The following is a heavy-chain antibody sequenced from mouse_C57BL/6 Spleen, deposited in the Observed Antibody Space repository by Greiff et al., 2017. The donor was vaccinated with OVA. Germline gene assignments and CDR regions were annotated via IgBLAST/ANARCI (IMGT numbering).Heavy chain of an antibody. CDR1: GYTFTSYW. CDR2: IDPSDSET. CDR3: ARRGLYAMDY. J-gene: IGHJ4*01. V-gene: IGHV1-52*01. Sequence: QVQLHQPGAELVRPGSSVKLSCKASGYTFTSYWMHWVKQRPIQGLEWIGNIDPSDSETHYNQKFKDKATLTVDKSSSTAYMQLSSLTSEDSAVYYCARRGLYAMDYWGQGTSVTVSS.